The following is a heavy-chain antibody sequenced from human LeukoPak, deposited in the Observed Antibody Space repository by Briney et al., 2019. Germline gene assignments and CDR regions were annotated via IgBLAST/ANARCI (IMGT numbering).Heavy chain of an antibody. CDR1: GYTFTSYY. D-gene: IGHD5-24*01. Sequence: ASVKVSCKASGYTFTSYYMHWVRQAPGQGLEWMGIINPSGGSTSYAQKFQGRVTVTRDTSISTAYMELSRLRSDDTAVYYCTRDRDGSALRFDPWGQGTLVTVSS. CDR2: INPSGGST. V-gene: IGHV1-46*01. J-gene: IGHJ5*02. CDR3: TRDRDGSALRFDP.